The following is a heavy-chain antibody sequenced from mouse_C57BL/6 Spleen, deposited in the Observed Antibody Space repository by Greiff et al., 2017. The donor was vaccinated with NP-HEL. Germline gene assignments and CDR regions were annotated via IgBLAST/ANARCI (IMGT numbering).Heavy chain of an antibody. V-gene: IGHV1-55*01. J-gene: IGHJ2*01. CDR3: ARNFEDNWDEGYFDY. CDR2: IYPGSGST. Sequence: QVQLQQPGAELVKPGASVKMSCKASGYTFTSYWITWVKQRPGQGLEWIGDIYPGSGSTNYNEKFKSKATLTVDTSSSTAYMELRSLTSEDSAVYYGARNFEDNWDEGYFDYWGQGTTLTVSS. D-gene: IGHD4-1*02. CDR1: GYTFTSYW.